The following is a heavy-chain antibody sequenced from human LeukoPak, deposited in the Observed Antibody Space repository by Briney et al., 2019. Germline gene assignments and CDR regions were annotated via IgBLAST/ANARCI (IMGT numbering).Heavy chain of an antibody. J-gene: IGHJ4*02. CDR1: GFTFSNYG. V-gene: IGHV3-23*01. CDR3: AKDYYGSGSYYEWSYFDY. Sequence: GGSLRLSCAASGFTFSNYGMSWVRQAPGKGLEWISAISGSGGTTYYADSVKGRFTISRDNPNNTLFLQLNSLRAEDSAVYYCAKDYYGSGSYYEWSYFDYWGQGTLVTVSS. D-gene: IGHD3-10*01. CDR2: ISGSGGTT.